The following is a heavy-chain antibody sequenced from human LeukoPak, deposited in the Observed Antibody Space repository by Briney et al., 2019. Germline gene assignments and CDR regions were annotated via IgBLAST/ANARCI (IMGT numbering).Heavy chain of an antibody. CDR3: ATLYSGSFYYFDY. CDR1: GYTLTELS. V-gene: IGHV1-24*01. Sequence: SVKVSCKVSGYTLTELSMHWVRQAPGKGLEWMGGFDPEDGETIYAQKFQGRVTMTEDTSTDTAYMELSSLRSEDTAVYYCATLYSGSFYYFDYWGQGTLVTVSS. CDR2: FDPEDGET. J-gene: IGHJ4*02. D-gene: IGHD1-26*01.